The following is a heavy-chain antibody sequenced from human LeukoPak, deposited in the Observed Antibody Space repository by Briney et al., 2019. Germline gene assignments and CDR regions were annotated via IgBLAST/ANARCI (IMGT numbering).Heavy chain of an antibody. V-gene: IGHV4-59*01. CDR2: IYYSGST. CDR3: TRGRGSAVFDY. CDR1: GGSISSYY. Sequence: SETLSLTCTVSGGSISSYYWSWIRQPPGKGLEWIGYIYYSGSTNYNPSLKSRVTISVDTSKNQFSLKLNSVTAADTAVYYCTRGRGSAVFDYWGQGTLVTVSS. J-gene: IGHJ4*02.